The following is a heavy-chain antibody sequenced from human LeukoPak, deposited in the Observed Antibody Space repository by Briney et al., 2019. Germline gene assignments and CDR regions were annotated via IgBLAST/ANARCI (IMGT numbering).Heavy chain of an antibody. V-gene: IGHV4-59*01. Sequence: SETLSLTRTVSGGSISSYYWSWIRQPPGKGLEWIGYIYYNGSTNYNPSLKSRVTISVDTSKNQFSLKLSSVTAADTAVYYCARLTMVRGVAPYYFDYWGQGTLVTVSS. CDR1: GGSISSYY. D-gene: IGHD3-10*01. CDR2: IYYNGST. J-gene: IGHJ4*02. CDR3: ARLTMVRGVAPYYFDY.